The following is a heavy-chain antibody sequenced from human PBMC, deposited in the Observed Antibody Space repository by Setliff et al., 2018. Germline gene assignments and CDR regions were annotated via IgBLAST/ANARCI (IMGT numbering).Heavy chain of an antibody. V-gene: IGHV3-21*01. Sequence: GESLKISCAASAFPFSISSMHWVRQAPGKGLEWVSSISDSSFHIYYRDSVRGRFTISRDNAKNSLDLQMNSLRVDDTAVYYCARPGRSNYWDSFDYWGQGILVTVSS. CDR2: ISDSSFHI. D-gene: IGHD3-10*01. J-gene: IGHJ4*02. CDR1: AFPFSISS. CDR3: ARPGRSNYWDSFDY.